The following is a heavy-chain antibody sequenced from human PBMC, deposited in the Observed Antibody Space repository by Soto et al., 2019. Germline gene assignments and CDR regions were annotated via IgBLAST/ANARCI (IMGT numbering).Heavy chain of an antibody. V-gene: IGHV3-23*01. CDR2: ISGSGDST. CDR1: GFTFRGYA. J-gene: IGHJ4*02. Sequence: EEQLLESGGGLAQPGGSLRLSCAASGFTFRGYAMSWVRQAPGKGPEWVSGISGSGDSTYHAKSVKGRFIISRDNSKKTLYLEITSLRAEDTAVYYCAKAYGASHSPFDCWGQGTLVDVSS. CDR3: AKAYGASHSPFDC. D-gene: IGHD2-21*01.